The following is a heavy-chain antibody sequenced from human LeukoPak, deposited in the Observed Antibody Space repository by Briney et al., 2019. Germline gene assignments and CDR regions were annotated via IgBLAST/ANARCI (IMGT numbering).Heavy chain of an antibody. Sequence: SETLSLTCTVSGGSISSYYWSWIRQPAGKGLEWIGRIYTSGSTNYNPSLKSRVTMSVDTSNNQFSLKLSSVTAADTAVYYCARDESSSSSGWFDPWGQGTLVTVSS. CDR2: IYTSGST. J-gene: IGHJ5*02. CDR1: GGSISSYY. CDR3: ARDESSSSSGWFDP. D-gene: IGHD6-6*01. V-gene: IGHV4-4*07.